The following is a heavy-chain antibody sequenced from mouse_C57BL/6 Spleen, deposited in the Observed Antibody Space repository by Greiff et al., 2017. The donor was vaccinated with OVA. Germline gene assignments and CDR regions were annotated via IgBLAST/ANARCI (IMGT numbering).Heavy chain of an antibody. CDR1: GYTFTSYW. V-gene: IGHV1-64*01. J-gene: IGHJ3*01. CDR2: IHPNSGST. Sequence: QVQLQQSGAELVKPGASVKLSCKASGYTFTSYWMHWVKQRPGQGLEWIGMIHPNSGSTNYNEKFKSKATLTVDKSSSTAYMQLSSLTSEDSAVYYCARPYGSSYGFAYWGQGTLVTVSA. CDR3: ARPYGSSYGFAY. D-gene: IGHD1-1*01.